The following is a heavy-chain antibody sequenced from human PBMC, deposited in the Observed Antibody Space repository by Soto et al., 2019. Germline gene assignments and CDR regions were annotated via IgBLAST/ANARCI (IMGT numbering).Heavy chain of an antibody. V-gene: IGHV1-2*02. D-gene: IGHD2-2*02. J-gene: IGHJ4*02. CDR2: INPNSGGT. Sequence: QVQLVQSGAEVKKPGASVKVSCKASGYTFTGYYMHWVRQAPGQGLEWMGWINPNSGGTNYAQKFQGRVTMTRDTSISTAYVELSRLRSDDTAVYYCAARGPDCSSTSCYIGTLDYWGQGTLVTVSS. CDR3: AARGPDCSSTSCYIGTLDY. CDR1: GYTFTGYY.